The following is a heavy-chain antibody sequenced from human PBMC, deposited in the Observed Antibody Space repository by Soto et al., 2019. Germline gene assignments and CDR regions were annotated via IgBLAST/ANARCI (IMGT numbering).Heavy chain of an antibody. CDR1: AFTFSNYA. D-gene: IGHD3-10*01. V-gene: IGHV3-23*01. CDR3: AKSAASGSYYKAFDY. J-gene: IGHJ4*02. Sequence: EVQLLESGGGLVQPGGSLRLSCSASAFTFSNYAMTWVRQAPGKGLEWVLSITISGDETAYADSVKGRFTISRDNSKNALYLQMNNLRAEDAAVYYCAKSAASGSYYKAFDYWGQGTLVTVSS. CDR2: ITISGDET.